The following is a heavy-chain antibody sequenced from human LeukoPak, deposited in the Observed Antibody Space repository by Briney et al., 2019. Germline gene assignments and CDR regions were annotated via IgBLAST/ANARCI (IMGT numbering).Heavy chain of an antibody. D-gene: IGHD3-10*01. V-gene: IGHV4-61*02. CDR2: IYTSGST. CDR3: ARGPYYYGSGTVNWFDP. Sequence: SETLSLTCTVSGGSISSGSYYWSWIRQPAGKGLEWIGRIYTSGSTNYNPSLKSRVTISVDTSKNQFSLKLSSVTAADTAVYYCARGPYYYGSGTVNWFDPWGQGTLVTVSS. J-gene: IGHJ5*02. CDR1: GGSISSGSYY.